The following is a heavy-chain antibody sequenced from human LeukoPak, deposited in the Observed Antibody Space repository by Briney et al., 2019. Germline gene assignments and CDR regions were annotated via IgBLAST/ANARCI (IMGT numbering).Heavy chain of an antibody. CDR3: ARVVHFGYYDAWYFDL. V-gene: IGHV4-39*07. D-gene: IGHD3-22*01. CDR2: IYYSGST. Sequence: SETLSLTCTVSGGSISSSSYYWGWIRQPPGKGLEWIGSIYYSGSTYYNPSLKSRVTISVDTSKNQFSLKLSSVTAADTAVYYCARVVHFGYYDAWYFDLWGRGTLVTVSS. J-gene: IGHJ2*01. CDR1: GGSISSSSYY.